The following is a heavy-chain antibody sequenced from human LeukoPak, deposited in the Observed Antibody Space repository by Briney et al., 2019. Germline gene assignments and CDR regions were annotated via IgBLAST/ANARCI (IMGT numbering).Heavy chain of an antibody. J-gene: IGHJ6*02. CDR1: GGTFSSYA. D-gene: IGHD6-13*01. CDR3: ARDDRGIAAAGTYYYYGMDV. V-gene: IGHV1-69*04. Sequence: ASVKVSCKASGGTFSSYAISWVRQAPGQGLEWMGRIIPILGIANYAQKFQGRVTITADKSTSTAYVELSSLRSEDTAVYYCARDDRGIAAAGTYYYYGMDVWGQGTTVTVSS. CDR2: IIPILGIA.